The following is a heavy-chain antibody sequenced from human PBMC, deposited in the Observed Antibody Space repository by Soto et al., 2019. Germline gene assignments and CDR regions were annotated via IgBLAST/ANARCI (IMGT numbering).Heavy chain of an antibody. CDR3: ARDRLSGGHDY. CDR1: GGSISSYY. J-gene: IGHJ4*02. Sequence: QVQLQESGPGLVKPSETLSLTCTVSGGSISSYYWSWIRQPPGKGLEWIGYIYYSGSTNYNPSLKSRVTISVDPSKNQFSLKLSSVTAADTAVYYCARDRLSGGHDYWGQGTLVTVSS. CDR2: IYYSGST. D-gene: IGHD3-3*01. V-gene: IGHV4-59*01.